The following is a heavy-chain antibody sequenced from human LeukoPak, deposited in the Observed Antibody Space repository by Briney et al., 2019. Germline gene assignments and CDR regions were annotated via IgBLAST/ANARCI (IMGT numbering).Heavy chain of an antibody. V-gene: IGHV3-21*01. CDR1: GFTSSSYS. D-gene: IGHD4-17*01. CDR2: ISSSSSYI. J-gene: IGHJ4*02. CDR3: ARGGLRENSFDY. Sequence: PGGSLRLSCAASGFTSSSYSMNWVRQAPGKGLEWVSSISSSSSYIYYADSVKGRFTISRDNAKNSLYLQMNSLRAEDTAVYYCARGGLRENSFDYWGQGTLVTVSS.